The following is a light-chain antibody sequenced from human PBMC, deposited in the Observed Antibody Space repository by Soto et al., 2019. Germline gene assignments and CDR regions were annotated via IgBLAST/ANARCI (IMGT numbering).Light chain of an antibody. CDR3: QSYDISLSVV. J-gene: IGLJ2*01. CDR1: SSNIGAGYG. V-gene: IGLV1-40*01. Sequence: QPVLTQPPSVSGAPGQRVTISCTGSSSNIGAGYGVHWYQQLPGTAPKLLIYGNSNRPSGVPDRFSGSKSGTSASLAITGVQAEDAAYYYMQSYDISLSVVFGGGTKLTVL. CDR2: GNS.